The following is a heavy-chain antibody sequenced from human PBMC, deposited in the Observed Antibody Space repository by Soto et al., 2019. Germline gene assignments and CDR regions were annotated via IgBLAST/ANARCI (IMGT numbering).Heavy chain of an antibody. J-gene: IGHJ4*02. V-gene: IGHV3-74*01. CDR1: GFTFSSYW. CDR2: ISPDGKNT. CDR3: VRGASSGYYRIDY. Sequence: PGVSLRLSCAASGFTFSSYWMHWVRQVPGKGPVWVSRISPDGKNTNYADSVKGRFTISRDNAKNTVFLQMNSLRVEDMAVYYCVRGASSGYYRIDYWGQGALVTVSS. D-gene: IGHD3-22*01.